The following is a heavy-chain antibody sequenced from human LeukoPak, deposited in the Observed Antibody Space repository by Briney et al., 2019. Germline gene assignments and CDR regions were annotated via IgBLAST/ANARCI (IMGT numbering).Heavy chain of an antibody. J-gene: IGHJ4*02. CDR2: IWNDGSSK. CDR1: GFIFSGYG. V-gene: IGHV3-33*08. D-gene: IGHD6-19*01. CDR3: ARGKYSGGWYYFDY. Sequence: PGRSLRLSCAASGFIFSGYGMHWVRQAPGKGLEWVAVIWNDGSSKSYADSVKGRFTISRDDSENTLFLQLNSLRAEDTAVFYCARGKYSGGWYYFDYWGQGTLVTVSS.